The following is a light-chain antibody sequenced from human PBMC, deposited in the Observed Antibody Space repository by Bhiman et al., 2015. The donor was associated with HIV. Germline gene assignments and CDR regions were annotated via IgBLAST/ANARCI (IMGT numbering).Light chain of an antibody. J-gene: IGLJ1*01. V-gene: IGLV2-14*03. CDR3: SSYTTHNSYV. Sequence: QSALTQPASVSGSPGQSITISCTGTSSDVGGYNYVSWYQQHPGKAPKLLIYDVSKRPSGVSNRFSGSKSGNTASLTISGLQAEDEADYHCSSYTTHNSYVFGSATKVTVL. CDR2: DVS. CDR1: SSDVGGYNY.